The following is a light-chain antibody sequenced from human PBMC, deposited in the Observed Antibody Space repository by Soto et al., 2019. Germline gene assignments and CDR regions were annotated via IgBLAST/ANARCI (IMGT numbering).Light chain of an antibody. V-gene: IGLV1-40*01. CDR1: SSNIGAGSD. J-gene: IGLJ1*01. CDR3: QSYDSSLSGFV. Sequence: QSVLTQPPSVSGAPGQRVTISCTGSSSNIGAGSDAHWYQHLPVTAPKLLIYGNSNRPSGVPDRFSGCKSGTSASLAITGLQAEDEADYCCQSYDSSLSGFVFRTGTKVTVL. CDR2: GNS.